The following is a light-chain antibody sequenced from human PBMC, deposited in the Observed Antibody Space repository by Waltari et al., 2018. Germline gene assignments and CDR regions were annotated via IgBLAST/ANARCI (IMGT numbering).Light chain of an antibody. Sequence: QTVVTQEPSLTVSPGGTVTLTCASSTGAVTSGFYPSWFQQKPGQPPRALIYSTNNKHYWTPARFSGSLLGGKAALTLSGVQVEDEAEYYCLLYYGGAQVFGGGTKLTVL. CDR3: LLYYGGAQV. V-gene: IGLV7-43*01. CDR1: TGAVTSGFY. J-gene: IGLJ3*02. CDR2: STN.